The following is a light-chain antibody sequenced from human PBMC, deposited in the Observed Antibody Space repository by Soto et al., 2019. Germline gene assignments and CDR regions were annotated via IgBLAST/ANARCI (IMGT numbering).Light chain of an antibody. Sequence: EIVLTQSPGTLSLSPGERATLSCRASQSVSSSIYLAWYQQRPGQAPRLLIYGASSRATGIPDRFSGSGSGTHFTLTISRLEPEDFAVYYCQQYGSSPEYTFGQGTKLEIK. J-gene: IGKJ2*01. CDR2: GAS. CDR3: QQYGSSPEYT. V-gene: IGKV3-20*01. CDR1: QSVSSSIY.